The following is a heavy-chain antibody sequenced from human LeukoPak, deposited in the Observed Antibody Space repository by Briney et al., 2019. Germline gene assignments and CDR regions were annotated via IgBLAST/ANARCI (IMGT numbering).Heavy chain of an antibody. CDR2: INLGDSDT. CDR3: ARRPYSGSPNWFDP. Sequence: GESLKISCEVSGRRFTNHWIGWVRQMPGKGLEWMGIINLGDSDTKYSPSFQGQVTISLDKSISTAYLQWRSLKASDTAMYYCARRPYSGSPNWFDPWGQGTLATVSS. D-gene: IGHD1-26*01. V-gene: IGHV5-51*01. J-gene: IGHJ5*02. CDR1: GRRFTNHW.